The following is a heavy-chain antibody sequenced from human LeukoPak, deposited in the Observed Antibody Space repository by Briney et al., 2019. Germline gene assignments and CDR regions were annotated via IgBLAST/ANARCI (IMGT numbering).Heavy chain of an antibody. CDR2: INHSGST. J-gene: IGHJ5*02. CDR1: GGSFSGYY. V-gene: IGHV4-34*01. Sequence: SETLSLTCAVYGGSFSGYYWSWIRQPPGKGLEWIGEINHSGSTNYNPSLKSRVTISVDTSKNQFSLKLSSVTAADTAVYYCARKPNYGSGSYYNQRNWFDPWGQGTLVTVSS. CDR3: ARKPNYGSGSYYNQRNWFDP. D-gene: IGHD3-10*01.